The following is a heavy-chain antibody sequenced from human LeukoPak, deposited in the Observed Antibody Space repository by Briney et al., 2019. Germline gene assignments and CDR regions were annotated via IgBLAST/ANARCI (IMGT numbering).Heavy chain of an antibody. Sequence: GGSLRLSCAASGFTFSSYSMNWVRQAPGKGLEWVSYISSNSSTIYYADSVKGRFTISRDNAKNSLYLQMNSLRAEDTAVYYCARRITMVRGEKGYYMDVWGKGTTVTVSS. CDR1: GFTFSSYS. D-gene: IGHD3-10*01. J-gene: IGHJ6*03. V-gene: IGHV3-48*04. CDR3: ARRITMVRGEKGYYMDV. CDR2: ISSNSSTI.